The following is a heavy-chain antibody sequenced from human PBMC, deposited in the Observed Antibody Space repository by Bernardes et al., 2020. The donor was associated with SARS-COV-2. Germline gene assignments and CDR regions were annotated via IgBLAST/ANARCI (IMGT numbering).Heavy chain of an antibody. V-gene: IGHV1-2*02. CDR2: INPNSGDT. J-gene: IGHJ5*02. CDR1: GYTLTDYY. D-gene: IGHD2-2*02. CDR3: ARWKATVVPASIGGVWFDP. Sequence: ASEKVSCKTFGYTLTDYYMSWVRQAPGQGPEWMGWINPNSGDTKYAQKFQGRVTMTRDTSISTVYMELSSLRSDDTAVYYCARWKATVVPASIGGVWFDPWGQGSLVTVSS.